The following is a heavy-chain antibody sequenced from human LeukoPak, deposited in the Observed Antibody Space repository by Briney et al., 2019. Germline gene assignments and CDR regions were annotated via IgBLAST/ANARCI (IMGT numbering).Heavy chain of an antibody. Sequence: ASVKVSCKASGGTFSSYAISWVRQAPGRGLEWMVGIIPIFGTANYAQKFQGRVTITTDESTSTAYMELSSLRSEDTAVYYCATHYYDSSGYGYWGQGTLVTVSS. J-gene: IGHJ4*02. D-gene: IGHD3-22*01. V-gene: IGHV1-69*05. CDR2: IIPIFGTA. CDR1: GGTFSSYA. CDR3: ATHYYDSSGYGY.